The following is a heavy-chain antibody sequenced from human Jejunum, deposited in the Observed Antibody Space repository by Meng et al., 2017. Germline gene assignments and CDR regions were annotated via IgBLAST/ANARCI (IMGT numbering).Heavy chain of an antibody. V-gene: IGHV3-23*01. CDR3: AKLTTN. J-gene: IGHJ4*02. CDR1: GFTFSSYT. Sequence: GESLKISCAASGFTFSSYTLSWVRQAPGKGLEWVSSISVSTSSTYYTDSVKGRFTISRNNSKNTLYLQMDSLRAEDPAVYYCAKLTTNWGQGTLVTVSS. CDR2: ISVSTSST. D-gene: IGHD1-14*01.